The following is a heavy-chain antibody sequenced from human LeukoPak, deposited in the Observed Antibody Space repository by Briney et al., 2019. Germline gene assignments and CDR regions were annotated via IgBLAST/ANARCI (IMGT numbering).Heavy chain of an antibody. V-gene: IGHV3-43*02. CDR3: AKDGSYDILTGYHAFDI. CDR2: ISGDGGST. D-gene: IGHD3-9*01. CDR1: GFTFDDYA. Sequence: GGSLRLSCAASGFTFDDYAMHWVRQAPGKGLEWVSLISGDGGSTYYADSVKGRFTISRDNSKNTLYLQMNSLRAEDTAVYYCAKDGSYDILTGYHAFDIWGQGTMVTVSS. J-gene: IGHJ3*02.